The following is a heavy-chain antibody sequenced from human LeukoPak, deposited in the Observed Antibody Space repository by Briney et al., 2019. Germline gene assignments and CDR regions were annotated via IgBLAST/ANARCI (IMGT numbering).Heavy chain of an antibody. CDR1: GGSFSGYY. CDR2: INHSGST. D-gene: IGHD5-12*01. Sequence: SETLSLTCAVYGGSFSGYYWSWIRQPPGKGLEWIGEINHSGSTNYNPSLKSRVTISVDTSKNQFSLKLSSVTAADTAVYYCARDLSYEYLRYWGQGTLVTVSS. J-gene: IGHJ4*02. V-gene: IGHV4-34*01. CDR3: ARDLSYEYLRY.